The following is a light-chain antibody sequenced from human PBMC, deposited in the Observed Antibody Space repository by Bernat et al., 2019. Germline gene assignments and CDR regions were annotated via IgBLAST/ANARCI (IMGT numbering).Light chain of an antibody. CDR2: RNN. J-gene: IGLJ3*02. Sequence: QAGLTQSPSVSKGLRQTATLTCTGNSNSVGYQGAAWLQQHQGHPPKLLSYRNNNRPSGISERFSASRSGSTASLTITGLQPEDEADYYCSAWDSSLSAWVFGGGTKLTVL. CDR1: SNSVGYQG. V-gene: IGLV10-54*04. CDR3: SAWDSSLSAWV.